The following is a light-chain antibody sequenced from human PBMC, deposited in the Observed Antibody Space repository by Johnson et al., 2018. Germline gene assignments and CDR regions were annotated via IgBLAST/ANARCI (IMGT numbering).Light chain of an antibody. CDR2: ENN. CDR3: GTWDSSLSAGNV. Sequence: QSVLTQPPSVSAAPGQKVTISCSGSSSNIGNNYVSWYQQLPGTAPKLLIYENNKRPSGIPDRSSASKSGTSPTLGITGLQTGDEADYYCGTWDSSLSAGNVFGTGTKVTVL. V-gene: IGLV1-51*02. J-gene: IGLJ1*01. CDR1: SSNIGNNY.